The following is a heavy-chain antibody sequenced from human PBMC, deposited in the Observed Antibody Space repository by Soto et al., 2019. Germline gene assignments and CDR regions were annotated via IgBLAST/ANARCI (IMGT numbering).Heavy chain of an antibody. CDR3: ARASRDLGPDY. CDR1: GGSISSDGYY. J-gene: IGHJ4*02. V-gene: IGHV4-31*03. CDR2: IYYSGTT. Sequence: PSETLSLTCTVSGGSISSDGYYWSWIRQHPGKGLEWIGYIYYSGTTYYNPSLKSRVSISVDTSKNQFSLKLSSVTAADTAVYYCARASRDLGPDYWGQGTLVTVSS. D-gene: IGHD7-27*01.